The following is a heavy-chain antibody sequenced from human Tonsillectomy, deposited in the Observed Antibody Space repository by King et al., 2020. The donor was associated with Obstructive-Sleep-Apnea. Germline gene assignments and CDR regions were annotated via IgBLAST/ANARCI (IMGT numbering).Heavy chain of an antibody. V-gene: IGHV3-33*06. Sequence: VQLVESGGGVVQPGRSLRLSCAASGFTFSSYGMHWVRQAPGKGLEWVAVIWYDGSNKYYADSGKGRFTISRDNSKNTLYLQMNSLRAEDTAVYYCAKARIAARRDYYYGMDVWGQGTTVTVSS. CDR1: GFTFSSYG. J-gene: IGHJ6*02. CDR2: IWYDGSNK. D-gene: IGHD6-6*01. CDR3: AKARIAARRDYYYGMDV.